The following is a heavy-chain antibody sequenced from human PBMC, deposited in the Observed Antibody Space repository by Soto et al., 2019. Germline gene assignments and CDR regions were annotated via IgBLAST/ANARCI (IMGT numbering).Heavy chain of an antibody. V-gene: IGHV3-9*01. J-gene: IGHJ3*02. D-gene: IGHD3-10*01. CDR3: AKVQSPVWGVMHAFDI. CDR2: ISSNSGII. Sequence: EVQLVESGGGLVQPGRSLRLSCTASGFTFDDYGMHWVRQAPGKGPEWVSGISSNSGIIVYADSVKGRFTISRDNAKNSLYLQMDSLRVEDTALYYCAKVQSPVWGVMHAFDIWGQGTMVTVSP. CDR1: GFTFDDYG.